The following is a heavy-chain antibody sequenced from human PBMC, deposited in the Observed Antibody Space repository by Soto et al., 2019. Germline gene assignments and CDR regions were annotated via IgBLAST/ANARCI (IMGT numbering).Heavy chain of an antibody. Sequence: PSETLSLTXTVSGGSISSGGYYWSWIRQHPGKGLEWIGYIYYSGSTYYNPSLKSRVTISVDTSKNQFSLKLSSVTAADTAVYYCAREWELRRGAFDIWGQGTMVTVSS. D-gene: IGHD1-26*01. CDR1: GGSISSGGYY. V-gene: IGHV4-31*02. J-gene: IGHJ3*02. CDR2: IYYSGST. CDR3: AREWELRRGAFDI.